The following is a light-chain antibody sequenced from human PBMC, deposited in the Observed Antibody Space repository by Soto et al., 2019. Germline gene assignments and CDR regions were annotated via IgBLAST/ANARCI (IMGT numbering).Light chain of an antibody. CDR2: DAS. CDR3: QQYGTSVT. Sequence: EIVLTQSPGTLSLSPGERATLFCRASQSVSSSYLAWYQQKPGQAPRLLIYDASSRATGIPDRFSGSGSGTDFTLTISRLEPEDFAVYYCQQYGTSVTFGQGTKVEIK. CDR1: QSVSSSY. V-gene: IGKV3-20*01. J-gene: IGKJ1*01.